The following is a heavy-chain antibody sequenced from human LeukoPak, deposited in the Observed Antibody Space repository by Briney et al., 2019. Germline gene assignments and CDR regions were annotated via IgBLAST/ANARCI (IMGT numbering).Heavy chain of an antibody. D-gene: IGHD6-13*01. CDR3: ASTYSSSWYFFDY. CDR2: IYYSGST. V-gene: IGHV4-59*08. Sequence: SETLSLTCIVSGGSISSYYWSWIRQPPGKGLEWIGYIYYSGSTNYNPSLKSRVTISVDTSKNQFSLKLSSVTAADTAVYYCASTYSSSWYFFDYWGQGTLVTVSS. J-gene: IGHJ4*02. CDR1: GGSISSYY.